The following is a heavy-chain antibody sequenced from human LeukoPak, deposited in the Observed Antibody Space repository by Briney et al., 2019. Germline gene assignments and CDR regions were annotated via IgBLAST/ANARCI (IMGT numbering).Heavy chain of an antibody. CDR3: ARQGGDTTVRGVVRDWFDP. Sequence: PSETLSLSCTVSGGSISTSTSYWGWIRQPPGKGLEWIGSIYYSGYTYYSPSLKSRVTISVDTSKNQFSLKLSSVTAADTAVYYCARQGGDTTVRGVVRDWFDPWGQGTLVTVSS. CDR2: IYYSGYT. J-gene: IGHJ5*02. V-gene: IGHV4-39*01. D-gene: IGHD3-10*01. CDR1: GGSISTSTSY.